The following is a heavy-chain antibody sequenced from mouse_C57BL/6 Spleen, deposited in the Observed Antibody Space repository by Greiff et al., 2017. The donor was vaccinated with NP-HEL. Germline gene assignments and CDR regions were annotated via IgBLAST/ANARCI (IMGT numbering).Heavy chain of an antibody. D-gene: IGHD1-1*01. V-gene: IGHV1-77*01. CDR3: ARSSRRGPGSSTEYVDY. Sequence: VQLQQSGAELVKPGASVKISCKASGYTFTDYYINWVKQRPGQGLEWIGKIGPGSGSTYYNEKFKGKATLTADKSSSTAYMQLSSLTSEDSAVYFCARSSRRGPGSSTEYVDYWGQGTTLTVSS. CDR1: GYTFTDYY. J-gene: IGHJ2*01. CDR2: IGPGSGST.